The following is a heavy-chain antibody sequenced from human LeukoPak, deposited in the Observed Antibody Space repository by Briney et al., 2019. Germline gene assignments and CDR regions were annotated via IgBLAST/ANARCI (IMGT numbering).Heavy chain of an antibody. Sequence: PGGSLRLSCAASGFTFRSYSMNWVRQSPGKGLEWVSSISSSSSYIYYADSVKGRFTISRDHAKNSVYLEMNSLRAEDTSVYFCAIVSDRSGYSDHNFEEWGERTLVTASS. CDR3: AIVSDRSGYSDHNFEE. CDR1: GFTFRSYS. D-gene: IGHD3-22*01. CDR2: ISSSSSYI. J-gene: IGHJ4*02. V-gene: IGHV3-21*01.